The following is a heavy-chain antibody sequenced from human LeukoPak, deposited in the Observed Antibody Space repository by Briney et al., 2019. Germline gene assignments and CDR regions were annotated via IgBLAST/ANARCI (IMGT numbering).Heavy chain of an antibody. J-gene: IGHJ4*02. CDR1: GFSFSDYW. CDR2: INSDGVST. CDR3: AREYCSSKSCPTFDY. V-gene: IGHV3-74*01. Sequence: PGGSLRHSCAASGFSFSDYWMHWVRQAPGKGLVWVSRINSDGVSTTYADSVKGRFTISRDNAKNTLYLQMNSLRADDTAVYYCAREYCSSKSCPTFDYWGQGTRVTVSS. D-gene: IGHD2-2*01.